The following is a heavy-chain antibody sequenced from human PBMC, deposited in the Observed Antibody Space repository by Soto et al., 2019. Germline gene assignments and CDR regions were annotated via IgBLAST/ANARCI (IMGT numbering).Heavy chain of an antibody. Sequence: QVQLVQSGAEVKKPGASVKVSCKASGYTFTRYYMHWVRQAPGQGLEWMGIINPSGGSTSYAQKFRCRVTMTCDTPTSTGHMELSSLRSEDTAVYYCARDGPVSSGIRGSSRPHGFDPWGQGTLVTVSS. D-gene: IGHD6-6*01. V-gene: IGHV1-46*01. CDR1: GYTFTRYY. J-gene: IGHJ5*02. CDR2: INPSGGST. CDR3: ARDGPVSSGIRGSSRPHGFDP.